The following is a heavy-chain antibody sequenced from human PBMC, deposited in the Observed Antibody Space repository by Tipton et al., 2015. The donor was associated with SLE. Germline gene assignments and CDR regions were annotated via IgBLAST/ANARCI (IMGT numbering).Heavy chain of an antibody. D-gene: IGHD3-10*01. Sequence: SLRLSCAASGFTFSSYAMSWVRQAPGKGLEWVSAISDSGGSTYYADSVKGRFTISRDNSKNTLYLQMNSLRAEDTAVYHCAQGIWFGELLSPFDYWGQGTLVTVSS. V-gene: IGHV3-23*01. CDR2: ISDSGGST. CDR1: GFTFSSYA. J-gene: IGHJ4*02. CDR3: AQGIWFGELLSPFDY.